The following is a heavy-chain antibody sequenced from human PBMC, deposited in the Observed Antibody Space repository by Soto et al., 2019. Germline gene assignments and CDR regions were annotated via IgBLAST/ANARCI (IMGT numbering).Heavy chain of an antibody. D-gene: IGHD2-21*02. Sequence: QVQLVQSGAEVKKPGSSVKVSCKASGGTFSSYTISWVRQAPGQGLEWMGRIIPILGIANYAQKFQGRVTITADKTTSTAVMELSSLRSEDADGYYRARDPYCGGDCYSSYGMDVWGQGTTVTVSS. V-gene: IGHV1-69*08. CDR2: IIPILGIA. J-gene: IGHJ6*02. CDR1: GGTFSSYT. CDR3: ARDPYCGGDCYSSYGMDV.